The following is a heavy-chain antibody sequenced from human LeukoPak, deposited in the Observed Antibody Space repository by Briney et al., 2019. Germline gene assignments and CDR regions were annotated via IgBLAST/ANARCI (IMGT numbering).Heavy chain of an antibody. V-gene: IGHV4-39*01. CDR2: IYYSGST. J-gene: IGHJ4*02. Sequence: SETLSLTCTVSGGSINYYYWGWIRQPPGKGLEWIGSIYYSGSTYYNPSLKSRVTISVDTSKNQFSLKLSSVTAADTAVYYCARAIRYGSGSFDCWGQGTLVTVSS. CDR1: GGSINYYY. D-gene: IGHD3-10*01. CDR3: ARAIRYGSGSFDC.